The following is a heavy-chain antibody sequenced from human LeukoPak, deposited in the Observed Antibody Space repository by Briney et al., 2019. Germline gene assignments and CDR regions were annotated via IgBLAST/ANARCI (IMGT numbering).Heavy chain of an antibody. CDR1: GFTVSSNY. J-gene: IGHJ3*02. CDR2: IYSGGST. V-gene: IGHV3-53*01. Sequence: GGSLRLSCAASGFTVSSNYMNWVRQAPGKGLEWVSIIYSGGSTFYADSMKGRFTISRDNSKNTLHLQMNSLRAEDTAVYYCARSNDAFDIWGQGTMVTVSS. D-gene: IGHD5/OR15-5a*01. CDR3: ARSNDAFDI.